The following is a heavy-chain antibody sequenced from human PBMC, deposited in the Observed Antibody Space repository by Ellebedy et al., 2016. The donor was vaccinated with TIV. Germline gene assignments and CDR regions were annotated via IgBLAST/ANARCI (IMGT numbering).Heavy chain of an antibody. Sequence: PGGSLRLSCAASGFSFRNYAMIWVRQAPGKGLEWVARITVNGIFISSADSVKGRFTISTDNSRNTLFLQMNSLRAEDTAVYYCAKLREYDIGAADHWGQGTPVTVSS. D-gene: IGHD6-13*01. CDR3: AKLREYDIGAADH. V-gene: IGHV3-23*01. CDR2: ITVNGIFI. CDR1: GFSFRNYA. J-gene: IGHJ4*02.